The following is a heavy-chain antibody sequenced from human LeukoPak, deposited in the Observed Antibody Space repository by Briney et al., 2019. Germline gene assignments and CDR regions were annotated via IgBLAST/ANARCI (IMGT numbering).Heavy chain of an antibody. Sequence: PGGSLILSCAASGFTVSSNYMSWVRQAPGKGLGWVSVIYTGGSTYYADSVKGRFTISRDNSKNTLFLQMSSLRGEDTAVYFCARDRGGTFGIWGQGTLVTVSS. CDR1: GFTVSSNY. CDR2: IYTGGST. V-gene: IGHV3-53*01. D-gene: IGHD2-15*01. J-gene: IGHJ4*02. CDR3: ARDRGGTFGI.